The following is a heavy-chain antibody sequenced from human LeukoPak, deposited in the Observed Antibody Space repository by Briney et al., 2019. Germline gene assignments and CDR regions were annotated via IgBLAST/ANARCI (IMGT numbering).Heavy chain of an antibody. J-gene: IGHJ4*02. Sequence: PSETLSLTCTVSRGSISSRSDYWWAWIRQPPGKGLAWIGSVYYNGNTYYNWSLKSRLTISVDTSKDQFSLNLASVTAADTAVYHCARQRASGTWAFDYWGQGTLLTVSS. CDR3: ARQRASGTWAFDY. V-gene: IGHV4-39*01. D-gene: IGHD3-3*01. CDR2: VYYNGNT. CDR1: RGSISSRSDY.